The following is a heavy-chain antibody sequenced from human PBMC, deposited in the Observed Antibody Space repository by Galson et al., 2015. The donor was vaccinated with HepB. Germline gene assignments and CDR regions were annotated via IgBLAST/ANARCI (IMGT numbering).Heavy chain of an antibody. CDR2: IYSGDTT. CDR3: ATTYSFY. V-gene: IGHV3-66*01. J-gene: IGHJ4*02. Sequence: SLRLSCAASGFTVSSNYMTWVRQAPGKGLEWVSIIYSGDTTDYADSVKGRFTISRDNSKNTLYLQMNSLRVEDTAVYYCATTYSFYWGQGTLVTVSS. D-gene: IGHD5-18*01. CDR1: GFTVSSNY.